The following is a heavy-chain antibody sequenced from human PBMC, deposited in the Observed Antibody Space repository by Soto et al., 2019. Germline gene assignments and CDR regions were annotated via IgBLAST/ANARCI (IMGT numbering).Heavy chain of an antibody. Sequence: QVQLVQSGAEVKKPGSSVKVSCKASGGTFNNYAISWVRQAPGQGLEWMGGIVPIFNTSHFAEKFQDRLTLTADKSTSTAFMELIGLRSGDTAVYFCGTQQQLTTFEFWGQGTLVSVSS. CDR3: GTQQQLTTFEF. J-gene: IGHJ4*02. D-gene: IGHD6-13*01. CDR2: IVPIFNTS. CDR1: GGTFNNYA. V-gene: IGHV1-69*06.